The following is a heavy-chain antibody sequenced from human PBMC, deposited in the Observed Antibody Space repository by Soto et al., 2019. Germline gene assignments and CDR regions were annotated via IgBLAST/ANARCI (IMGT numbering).Heavy chain of an antibody. D-gene: IGHD7-27*01. CDR2: ISGSGGST. CDR1: GFTFSSYA. J-gene: IGHJ4*02. CDR3: AKDRTGDRDY. V-gene: IGHV3-23*01. Sequence: GGSLRLSCAASGFTFSSYAMSWVRQAPGKGMEWVSAISGSGGSTYYADSVKGRFTISRDNSKNTLYLQMNSQRAEDTTVYYCAKDRTGDRDYWGQGALVTVSS.